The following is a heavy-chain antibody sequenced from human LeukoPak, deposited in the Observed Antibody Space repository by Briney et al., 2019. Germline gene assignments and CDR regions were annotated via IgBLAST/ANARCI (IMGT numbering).Heavy chain of an antibody. CDR3: ARLGMGELDP. CDR2: IYPGGSDT. D-gene: IGHD1-26*01. Sequence: GAPLQISCEGSGYSFTSYWIGWVRQLPGKGLEWMGIIYPGGSDTRYTPSFQGQVTISADKSISTAYLQWSSLKASDTAMYYCARLGMGELDPWGQGTLVTVSS. V-gene: IGHV5-51*01. CDR1: GYSFTSYW. J-gene: IGHJ5*02.